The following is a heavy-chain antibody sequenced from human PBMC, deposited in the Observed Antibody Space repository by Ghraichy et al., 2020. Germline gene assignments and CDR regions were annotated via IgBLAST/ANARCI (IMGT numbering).Heavy chain of an antibody. CDR3: ARDGSSGWYTDAFDI. CDR2: IYYSGST. V-gene: IGHV4-59*01. D-gene: IGHD6-19*01. CDR1: GGSISSYY. J-gene: IGHJ3*02. Sequence: SETLSLTCTVSGGSISSYYWSWIRQPPGKGLEWIGYIYYSGSTNYNPSLKSRVTISVDTSKNQFSLKLSSVTAADTAVYYCARDGSSGWYTDAFDIWGQGTMVTVSS.